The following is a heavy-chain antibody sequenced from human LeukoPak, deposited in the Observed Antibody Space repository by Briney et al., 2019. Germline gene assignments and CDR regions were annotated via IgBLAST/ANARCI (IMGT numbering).Heavy chain of an antibody. J-gene: IGHJ6*03. CDR1: NYSISNSLY. CDR3: ARGTYGYYMDV. V-gene: IGHV4-38-2*02. D-gene: IGHD4-17*01. Sequence: PSETLSLTCSGSNYSISNSLYWGWLRQPPGKGLEWIGSIYRSGSSFYNPSLKSRVTISLDTSKNQFSLKLSSVTAADTAVYFCARGTYGYYMDVWGKGTTVTVSS. CDR2: IYRSGSS.